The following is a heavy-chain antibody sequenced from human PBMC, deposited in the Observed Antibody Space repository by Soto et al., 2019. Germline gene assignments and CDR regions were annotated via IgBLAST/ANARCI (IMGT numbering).Heavy chain of an antibody. J-gene: IGHJ5*02. Sequence: QVQLQESGPGLVKPLETLSLTCSVSGASISSYYWSWIRQPPGKGLEWIGYIFYSGSSGSTNYNPSLKSRVTISVDTSKNQFSLKLSSVTAADTAVYYCARTALGWLEPWVQGTLVTVSS. CDR1: GASISSYY. CDR2: IFYSGSSGST. V-gene: IGHV4-59*01. CDR3: ARTALGWLEP. D-gene: IGHD2-21*02.